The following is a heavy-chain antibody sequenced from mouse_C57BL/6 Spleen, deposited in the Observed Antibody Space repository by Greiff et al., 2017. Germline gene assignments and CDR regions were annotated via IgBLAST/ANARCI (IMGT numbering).Heavy chain of an antibody. CDR2: INPSTGGT. CDR3: ARDSRPFAY. V-gene: IGHV1-42*01. CDR1: GYSFTGYY. Sequence: EVQLQQSGPELVKPGASVKISCKASGYSFTGYYMNWVKQSPEQSLEWIGEINPSTGGTTYNQKFKAKATLTVDKSSSTAYMQLTSLTSEDSAVYYCARDSRPFAYWGQGTLVTVSA. D-gene: IGHD1-1*01. J-gene: IGHJ3*01.